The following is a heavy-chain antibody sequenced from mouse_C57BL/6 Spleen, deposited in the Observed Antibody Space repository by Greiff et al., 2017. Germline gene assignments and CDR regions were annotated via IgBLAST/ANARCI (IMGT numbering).Heavy chain of an antibody. CDR2: INPNNGGT. V-gene: IGHV1-26*01. D-gene: IGHD1-1*01. Sequence: EVHLVESGPELVKPGASVKISCKASGYTFTDYYMNWVKQSHGKSLEWIGDINPNNGGTSYNQKFKGKATLTVDKSSSTAYMELRSLTSEDSAVYYCARSPTGHWYFDVWGTGTTVTVSS. CDR1: GYTFTDYY. CDR3: ARSPTGHWYFDV. J-gene: IGHJ1*03.